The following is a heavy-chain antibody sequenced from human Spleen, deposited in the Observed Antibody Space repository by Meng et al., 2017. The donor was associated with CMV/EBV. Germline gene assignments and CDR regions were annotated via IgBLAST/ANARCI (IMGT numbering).Heavy chain of an antibody. Sequence: GESLKISCAASGFTFSSYAMSWVRQAPGKGLEWVSAISGSGGSTYYADSVKGRFTISRDNAKNSLYLQMNSLRAEDTAVYYCAIVRDYSNYYFDYWGQGTLVTVSS. V-gene: IGHV3-23*01. CDR1: GFTFSSYA. CDR2: ISGSGGST. J-gene: IGHJ4*02. CDR3: AIVRDYSNYYFDY. D-gene: IGHD4-11*01.